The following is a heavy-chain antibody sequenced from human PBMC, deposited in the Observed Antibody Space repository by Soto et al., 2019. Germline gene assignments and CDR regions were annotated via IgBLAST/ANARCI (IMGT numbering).Heavy chain of an antibody. Sequence: QVQLVQSGAEVKKPGASVKVSCKASGYTFTSYGISWVRQAPGQGLEWMGWISAYNGNTNYAQKLQGRVTMTTDTPTRTAYRELRSMRSDATAVYFCAREAHIAAGLNWFDPWGQGSLVTVCS. CDR1: GYTFTSYG. J-gene: IGHJ5*02. D-gene: IGHD6-6*01. CDR3: AREAHIAAGLNWFDP. V-gene: IGHV1-18*01. CDR2: ISAYNGNT.